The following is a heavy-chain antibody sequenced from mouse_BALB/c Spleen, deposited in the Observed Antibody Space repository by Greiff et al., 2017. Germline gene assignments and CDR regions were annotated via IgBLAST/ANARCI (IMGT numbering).Heavy chain of an antibody. CDR2: IDPANGNT. J-gene: IGHJ2*01. CDR3: ARWRIYYGNYIDD. CDR1: GFNIKDTY. Sequence: VQLKQSGAELVKPGASVKLSCTASGFNIKDTYMHWVKQRPEQGLEWIGRIDPANGNTKYDPKFQGKATITADTSSNTAYLQLSSLTSEDTAVYYCARWRIYYGNYIDDWGEGTTLTVSS. D-gene: IGHD2-1*01. V-gene: IGHV14-3*02.